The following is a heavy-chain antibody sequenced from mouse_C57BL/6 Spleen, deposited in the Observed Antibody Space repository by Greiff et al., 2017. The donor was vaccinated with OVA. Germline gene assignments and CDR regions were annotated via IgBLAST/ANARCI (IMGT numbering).Heavy chain of an antibody. Sequence: EVQLQQSGPGLVKPSQSLSLTCSVTGYSITSGYYWNWIRQFPGNKLAWMGYISYDGSNKYNPSLKNRISITRDTSTNQFFLKLNSVTTEDTATYYCARRYYGMDYWGQGTSVTVSS. CDR3: ARRYYGMDY. CDR2: ISYDGSN. CDR1: GYSITSGYY. J-gene: IGHJ4*01. V-gene: IGHV3-6*01.